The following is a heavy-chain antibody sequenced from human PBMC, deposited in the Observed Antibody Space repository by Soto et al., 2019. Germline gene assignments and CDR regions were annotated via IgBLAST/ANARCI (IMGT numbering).Heavy chain of an antibody. J-gene: IGHJ4*02. CDR2: IYYSGST. CDR1: GVSISSYY. Sequence: SETLSLTCTVSGVSISSYYWSWIRQPPGKGLEWIGYIYYSGSTNYNPSLKSRVTISVDTSKNQFSLKLSSVTAADTAVYYCARGSKCVYCSSTSGIDYWGQGTLVTVSS. V-gene: IGHV4-59*12. CDR3: ARGSKCVYCSSTSGIDY. D-gene: IGHD2-2*01.